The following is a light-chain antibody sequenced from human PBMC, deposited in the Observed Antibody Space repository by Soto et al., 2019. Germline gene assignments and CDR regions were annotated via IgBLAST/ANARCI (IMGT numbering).Light chain of an antibody. CDR3: QQYNNWPPTWT. CDR1: QSVSSN. V-gene: IGKV3-15*01. CDR2: GAS. Sequence: EIVMTQSPATLSVSPGERATLSCRASQSVSSNLAWYQQKPGQAPRLLIYGASTRATGIPARFSGSGSGTEFTLTINSLQSEDFAVYYCQQYNNWPPTWTFGQGTKVDI. J-gene: IGKJ1*01.